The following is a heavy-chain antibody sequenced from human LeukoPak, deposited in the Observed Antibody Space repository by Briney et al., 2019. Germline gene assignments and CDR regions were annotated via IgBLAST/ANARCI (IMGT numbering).Heavy chain of an antibody. CDR2: ISYDGTNK. CDR1: GFTFTNYA. Sequence: GGSLRLSCAASGFTFTNYALHWVRQAPGKGLEWVAVISYDGTNKYYTDSVKGRFTISRDNSKNTLSLQMNSLRAEDTALYYCARGFVLGAAKNYFDYWGQGALVTVSS. CDR3: ARGFVLGAAKNYFDY. D-gene: IGHD2-21*02. V-gene: IGHV3-30-3*01. J-gene: IGHJ4*02.